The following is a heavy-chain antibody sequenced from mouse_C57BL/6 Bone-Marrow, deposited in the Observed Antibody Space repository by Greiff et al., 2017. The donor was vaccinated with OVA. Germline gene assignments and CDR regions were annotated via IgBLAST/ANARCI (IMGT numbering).Heavy chain of an antibody. CDR2: IRSKSSNYAT. CDR1: GFTFNTYA. Sequence: EVQLVESGGGLVQPKGSLKLSCAASGFTFNTYAMHWVRQAPGKGLEWVARIRSKSSNYATYYADSVKDRFTISRDDSQSMLYLQMNNLKTEDTAMYYCVRGIYYYGSSSYYYAMDYWGQGTSVTVSS. D-gene: IGHD1-1*01. J-gene: IGHJ4*01. CDR3: VRGIYYYGSSSYYYAMDY. V-gene: IGHV10-3*01.